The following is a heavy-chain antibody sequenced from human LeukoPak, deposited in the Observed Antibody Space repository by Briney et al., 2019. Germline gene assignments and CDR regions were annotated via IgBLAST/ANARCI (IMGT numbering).Heavy chain of an antibody. CDR2: INGDGNNV. J-gene: IGHJ4*02. CDR1: GFTFNNYW. V-gene: IGHV3-74*01. Sequence: GESLRLSCAASGFTFNNYWLHWVRQVPGKGLRWVSRINGDGNNVNYADSVKGRFTISRDNAKNTLHLQMNRLRAEDTAVYYCAAGPAGNGHLSSYWGQGTRVTVSS. D-gene: IGHD1-1*01. CDR3: AAGPAGNGHLSSY.